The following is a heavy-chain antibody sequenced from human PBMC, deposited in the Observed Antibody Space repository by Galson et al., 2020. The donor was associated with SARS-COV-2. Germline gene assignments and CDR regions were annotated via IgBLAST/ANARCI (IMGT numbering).Heavy chain of an antibody. Sequence: GGSLRLSCAASGFTFSSYTMNWVRQAPGKGLEWVSSISLWSDYIYYADSLKGRFTISRANAKNSLYLQMNSLRGEDTAIYYCERSPPASTSGTSVFFDSWGQGTLVTVSS. D-gene: IGHD3-10*01. CDR2: ISLWSDYI. J-gene: IGHJ4*02. V-gene: IGHV3-21*04. CDR1: GFTFSSYT. CDR3: ERSPPASTSGTSVFFDS.